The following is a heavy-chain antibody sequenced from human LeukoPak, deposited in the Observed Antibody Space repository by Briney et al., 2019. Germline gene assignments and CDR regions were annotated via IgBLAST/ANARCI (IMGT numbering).Heavy chain of an antibody. CDR2: INPSGGST. CDR1: GYTFTSYY. J-gene: IGHJ4*02. V-gene: IGHV1-46*01. Sequence: GASVKVSCKASGYTFTSYYMHWVRQAPGQGLEWMGIINPSGGSTSYAQKFQGRVTMTRDTSTSTVYRELSSLRSEDTAVYYCARDLPREDTVDCWGQGTLVTVSS. CDR3: ARDLPREDTVDC.